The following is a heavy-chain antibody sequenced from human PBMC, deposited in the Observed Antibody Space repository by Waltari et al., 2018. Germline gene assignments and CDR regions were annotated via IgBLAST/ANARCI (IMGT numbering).Heavy chain of an antibody. V-gene: IGHV4-59*01. D-gene: IGHD3-9*01. CDR1: GGSISRYY. Sequence: QVQLQESGPGLVKPSETLSLTCTVSGGSISRYYWSWIRQPPGKGLEWIGYLYYSGSTNYNPSLKSRVTISVDTSKNQFSLKLSSVTAADTAVYYCARDHFDWLSPGFWFDPWGQGTLVTVSS. J-gene: IGHJ5*02. CDR2: LYYSGST. CDR3: ARDHFDWLSPGFWFDP.